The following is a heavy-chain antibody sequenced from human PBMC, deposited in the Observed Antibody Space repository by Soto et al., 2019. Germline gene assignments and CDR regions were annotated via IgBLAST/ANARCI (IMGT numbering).Heavy chain of an antibody. J-gene: IGHJ5*02. V-gene: IGHV1-2*02. CDR2: VNPNTGVT. CDR3: TTLRLDP. D-gene: IGHD3-9*01. Sequence: QLHLVQSGAVVKKPGASVTVSCSASGYPVTAYYMHWVRQAPGRGLEWMGWVNPNTGVTKYAQKFQGRVTMTRDTSINTAYMELSGLTSDDTAVYYCTTLRLDPWGQGTLVTVSS. CDR1: GYPVTAYY.